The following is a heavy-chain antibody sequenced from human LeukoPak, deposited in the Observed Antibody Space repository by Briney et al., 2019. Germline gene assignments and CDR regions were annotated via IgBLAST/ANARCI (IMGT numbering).Heavy chain of an antibody. D-gene: IGHD6-6*01. CDR2: INWNGGST. J-gene: IGHJ4*02. V-gene: IGHV3-20*04. CDR3: ARAYSSSSFFDY. CDR1: GLTFNNAW. Sequence: GGSLRLSCAASGLTFNNAWMSWVRQAPGKGLEWVSGINWNGGSTGYADSVKGRFTISRDNAKNSLYLQMNSLRAEDTALYYCARAYSSSSFFDYWGQGTLVTVSS.